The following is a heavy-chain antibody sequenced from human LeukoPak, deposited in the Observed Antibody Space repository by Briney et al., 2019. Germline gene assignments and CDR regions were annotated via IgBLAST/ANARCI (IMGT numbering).Heavy chain of an antibody. D-gene: IGHD6-19*01. CDR1: GGSISSSSYY. V-gene: IGHV4-39*01. Sequence: SETLSLTCTVSGGSISSSSYYWGWIRQPPGKGLEWIGSIYYSGSTYYNPSLKSRVTISVDTSKNQFSLKLSSVTAADTAVYYCARHEAVAMGYFDYWGQGTLVTVSS. CDR2: IYYSGST. J-gene: IGHJ4*02. CDR3: ARHEAVAMGYFDY.